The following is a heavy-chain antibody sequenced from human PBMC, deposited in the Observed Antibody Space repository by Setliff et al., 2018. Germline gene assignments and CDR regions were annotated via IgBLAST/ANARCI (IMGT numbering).Heavy chain of an antibody. CDR2: MYYSGST. CDR3: AGAHTWSLPNDNSGYPGWFDP. J-gene: IGHJ5*02. D-gene: IGHD3-22*01. V-gene: IGHV4-39*01. CDR1: GGSISSSSYY. Sequence: PSETLSLTCTVSGGSISSSSYYWGWIRQPPGKGLEWIGSMYYSGSTSYNPSLKSRVTISVDTSKNQFSLKVSSVTAADTAVYYCAGAHTWSLPNDNSGYPGWFDPWGQGTLVTVSS.